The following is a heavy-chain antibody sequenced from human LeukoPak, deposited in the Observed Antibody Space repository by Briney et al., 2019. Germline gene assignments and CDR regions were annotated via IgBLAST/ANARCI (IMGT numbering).Heavy chain of an antibody. Sequence: GGSLRLSCAASGLTVSSNYMTWVRQAPGKGLEWVSVIYTGSSIYYADSVKGRFTISRDNSKNTLYLQMNSLRAEDTAVYYCARFVPGPSSEPWGQGTLVTVSS. CDR1: GLTVSSNY. CDR3: ARFVPGPSSEP. D-gene: IGHD6-13*01. CDR2: IYTGSSI. V-gene: IGHV3-53*01. J-gene: IGHJ5*02.